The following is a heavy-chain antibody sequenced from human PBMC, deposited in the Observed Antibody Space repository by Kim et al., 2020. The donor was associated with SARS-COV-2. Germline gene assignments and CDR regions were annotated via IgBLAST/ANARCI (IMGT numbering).Heavy chain of an antibody. Sequence: RYSPSFQGQVTISADKSISTAYLQWSSLKASDTAMYYCARHEGGGAPFDYWGQGTLVTVSS. V-gene: IGHV5-51*01. CDR3: ARHEGGGAPFDY. J-gene: IGHJ4*02. D-gene: IGHD1-26*01.